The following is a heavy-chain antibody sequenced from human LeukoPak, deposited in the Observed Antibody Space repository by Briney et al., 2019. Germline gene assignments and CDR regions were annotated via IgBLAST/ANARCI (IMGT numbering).Heavy chain of an antibody. V-gene: IGHV1-18*01. CDR3: ARLSPLHDAFDS. D-gene: IGHD3-3*02. CDR1: GYTFTSYG. CDR2: ISAYNGNT. J-gene: IGHJ3*02. Sequence: ASVNVSRKASGYTFTSYGISWVRPAPGQEREWMGWISAYNGNTNYAQKLQGRVTMTTDTSTSTAYMELRSLRSDDTAVYYCARLSPLHDAFDSWGQGTMVTVSS.